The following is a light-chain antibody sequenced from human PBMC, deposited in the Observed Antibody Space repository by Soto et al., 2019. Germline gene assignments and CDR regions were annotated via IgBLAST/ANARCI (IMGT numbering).Light chain of an antibody. CDR1: SSDVAAYGY. Sequence: QSALTQPASVSGSPGQSITISCTGTSSDVAAYGYVSWYQQHTGKAPKLMIYEVSYRPSGVSNRFSGSNSGNAASLTISGLQAEDEADYYCSSYTTSSTVVFGGGTKLTVL. CDR3: SSYTTSSTVV. J-gene: IGLJ2*01. V-gene: IGLV2-14*01. CDR2: EVS.